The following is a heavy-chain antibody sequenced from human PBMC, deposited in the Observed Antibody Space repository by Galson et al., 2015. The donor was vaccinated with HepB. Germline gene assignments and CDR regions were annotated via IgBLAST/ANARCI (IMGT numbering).Heavy chain of an antibody. J-gene: IGHJ4*02. CDR1: GFTVSSNY. V-gene: IGHV3-23*01. CDR2: ISGSGGST. Sequence: SLRLSCAASGFTVSSNYMSWVRQAPGKGLEWVSAISGSGGSTYYADSVKGRFTISRDNSKNTLYLQMNSLRAEDTAVYYCAKDLGHWGDWGWGFDYWGQGTLVTVSS. D-gene: IGHD2-21*02. CDR3: AKDLGHWGDWGWGFDY.